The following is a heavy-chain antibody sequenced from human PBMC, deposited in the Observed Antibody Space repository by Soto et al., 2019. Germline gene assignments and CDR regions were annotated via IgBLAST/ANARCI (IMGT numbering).Heavy chain of an antibody. D-gene: IGHD6-19*01. V-gene: IGHV3-11*06. Sequence: KSGGSLRLSCAASGFTFSDYYMSWIRQAPGKGLEWVSYISSSSSYTNYADSVKGRFTISRDNAKNSLYLQMNSLRAEDTAVYYCARRHSSGFGYFDYWGQGTLVTVSS. CDR3: ARRHSSGFGYFDY. CDR1: GFTFSDYY. CDR2: ISSSSSYT. J-gene: IGHJ4*02.